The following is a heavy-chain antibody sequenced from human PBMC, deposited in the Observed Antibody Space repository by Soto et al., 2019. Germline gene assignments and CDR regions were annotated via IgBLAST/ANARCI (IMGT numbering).Heavy chain of an antibody. Sequence: QITLNESGPTVVRPTETLTLTCRFSGFSLTTSGVGVGWIRQSPGKAPEWLALIYWDDDKRYSASLKSRLTITKDTSKXXXXXXXXXXXXXXXXXXXXXXXXXXXXXXXXTXTAIYFDFWGQGTPVAVSS. J-gene: IGHJ4*02. CDR2: IYWDDDK. CDR3: XXXXXXXXXXXXTXTAIYFDF. D-gene: IGHD3-3*01. CDR1: GFSLTTSGVG. V-gene: IGHV2-5*02.